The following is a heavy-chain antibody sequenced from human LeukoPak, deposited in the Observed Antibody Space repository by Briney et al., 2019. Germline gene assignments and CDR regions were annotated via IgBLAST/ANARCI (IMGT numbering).Heavy chain of an antibody. CDR1: GFTFSSYS. J-gene: IGHJ3*02. V-gene: IGHV3-48*01. CDR3: AKDDYAGIGDI. CDR2: ISSSSSTI. D-gene: IGHD4-23*01. Sequence: GGSLRLSCAASGFTFSSYSMNWVRQAPGKGLEWVSYISSSSSTIYYADSVKGRFTISRDNAKNSLYLQMNSLRAEDTAVYYCAKDDYAGIGDIWGQGTMVTVSS.